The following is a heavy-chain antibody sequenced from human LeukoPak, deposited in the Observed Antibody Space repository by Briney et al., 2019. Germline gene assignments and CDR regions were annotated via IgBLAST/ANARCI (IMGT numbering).Heavy chain of an antibody. D-gene: IGHD5-18*01. CDR3: ASEKKRGYSYGHDY. J-gene: IGHJ4*02. V-gene: IGHV1-69*02. CDR2: IIPILGIA. Sequence: SVKVSCKASGGTFSSYTISWVRQAPGQGLEWMGRIIPILGIANYAQKFQGRVTITADKSTSTAYMELSSLRSEDTAVYYCASEKKRGYSYGHDYWGQGTLVTVSS. CDR1: GGTFSSYT.